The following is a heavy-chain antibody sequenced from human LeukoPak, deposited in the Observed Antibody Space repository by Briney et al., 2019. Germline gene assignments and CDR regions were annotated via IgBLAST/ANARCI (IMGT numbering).Heavy chain of an antibody. CDR1: GFTFSSYW. CDR2: INQDGSEK. CDR3: AKGGGSKLKDAFDI. Sequence: GGSLRLSCAASGFTFSSYWMTWVRQAPGKGLEWVANINQDGSEKYYVDSVKGRFTISRDNAKNSLYLQMNSLRAEDTAVYYCAKGGGSKLKDAFDIWGQGTVVAVSA. V-gene: IGHV3-7*01. D-gene: IGHD5-12*01. J-gene: IGHJ3*02.